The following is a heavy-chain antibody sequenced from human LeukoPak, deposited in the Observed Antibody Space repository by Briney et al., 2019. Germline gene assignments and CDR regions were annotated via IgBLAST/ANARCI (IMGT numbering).Heavy chain of an antibody. V-gene: IGHV4-61*02. CDR1: GGSISSGSYY. Sequence: PSETLSLTCTVSGGSISSGSYYWSWIRQPAGTGLEWIGRIYTSGSTNYNPSLKSRVTISVDTSKNQFSLKLSSVTAADTAVYYCARDKLIAARPYAFDIWGQGTMVTVSS. CDR3: ARDKLIAARPYAFDI. D-gene: IGHD6-6*01. CDR2: IYTSGST. J-gene: IGHJ3*02.